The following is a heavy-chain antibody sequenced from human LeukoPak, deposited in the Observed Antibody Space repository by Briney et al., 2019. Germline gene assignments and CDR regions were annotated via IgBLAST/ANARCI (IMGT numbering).Heavy chain of an antibody. CDR3: AKDYLGYGDYGWDY. D-gene: IGHD4-17*01. V-gene: IGHV3-23*01. CDR1: GSTFSSYA. J-gene: IGHJ4*02. Sequence: GGSLRLSCAVSGSTFSSYAMSWVRQAPGKGLEWVSAISGSGGSTYYADSVKGRFTISRDNSKNTLYLQMNSLRAEDTAVYYCAKDYLGYGDYGWDYWGQGTLVTVSS. CDR2: ISGSGGST.